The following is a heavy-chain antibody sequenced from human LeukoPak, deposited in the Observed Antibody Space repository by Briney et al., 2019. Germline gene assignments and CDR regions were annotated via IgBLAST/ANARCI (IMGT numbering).Heavy chain of an antibody. Sequence: SVKVSCKASGGTFSSYAISWVRQAPGQGLEWMGGIIPIFGTANYAQKFQGRVTITTDESTSTAYMELSSLRSEDTAVYYCARDKQQLVGSDAFDIWGQGTMVTVSS. CDR1: GGTFSSYA. J-gene: IGHJ3*02. V-gene: IGHV1-69*05. D-gene: IGHD6-13*01. CDR2: IIPIFGTA. CDR3: ARDKQQLVGSDAFDI.